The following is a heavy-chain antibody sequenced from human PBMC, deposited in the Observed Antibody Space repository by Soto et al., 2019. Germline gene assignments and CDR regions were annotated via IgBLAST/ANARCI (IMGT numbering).Heavy chain of an antibody. V-gene: IGHV3-48*02. CDR2: ISSSSSTI. J-gene: IGHJ4*02. CDR1: GFTFNSYS. Sequence: EVQLVESGGGLVQPGGSLRLSCAASGFTFNSYSMNWVRQAPGKGLEWVSYISSSSSTIFYADSVKGRFTISRDNAKNSLYLQMNSLRDEDTAVYYCARAGYYGSGILLWGQGTLVTVSS. CDR3: ARAGYYGSGILL. D-gene: IGHD3-10*01.